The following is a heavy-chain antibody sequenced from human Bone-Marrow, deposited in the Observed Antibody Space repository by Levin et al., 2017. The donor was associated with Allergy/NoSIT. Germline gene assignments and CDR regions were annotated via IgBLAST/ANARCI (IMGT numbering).Heavy chain of an antibody. CDR1: GGPFSGYY. CDR2: INHSGST. Sequence: SETLSLTCAVYGGPFSGYYWSWIRQPPGKGLEWIGEINHSGSTSYNPSLRSRVTISSDTSKNQFSLKLTSVTAADTAVYYWAREEVAEMVVSTGAVFDFWGQGTLVTVSS. D-gene: IGHD4/OR15-4a*01. J-gene: IGHJ4*02. CDR3: AREEVAEMVVSTGAVFDF. V-gene: IGHV4-34*01.